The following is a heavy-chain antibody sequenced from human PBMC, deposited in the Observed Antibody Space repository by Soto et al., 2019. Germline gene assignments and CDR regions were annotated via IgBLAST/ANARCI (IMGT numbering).Heavy chain of an antibody. CDR3: AREARRFLEWFQPENWFDP. CDR1: GFTFSSYS. V-gene: IGHV3-48*02. J-gene: IGHJ5*02. D-gene: IGHD3-3*01. Sequence: GGSLRLSCAASGFTFSSYSMNWVRQAPGKGLEWVSYISSSSSTIYYADSVKGRFTISRDNAKNSLYLQMNSLRDEDTAVYYCAREARRFLEWFQPENWFDPWGQGTLVTVAS. CDR2: ISSSSSTI.